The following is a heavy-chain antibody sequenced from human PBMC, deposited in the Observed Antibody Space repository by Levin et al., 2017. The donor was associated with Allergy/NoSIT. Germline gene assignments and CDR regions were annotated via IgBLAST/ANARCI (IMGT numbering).Heavy chain of an antibody. V-gene: IGHV1-18*01. CDR3: AREMADTAADTFDI. J-gene: IGHJ3*02. CDR1: GYSFTFFG. Sequence: AASVKVSCKASGYSFTFFGISWVRQAPGQGLEWMGWISPYNGDTNYAQKFQGRVTMTTDTSTSTAYMELRGLRSDDTAVYYCAREMADTAADTFDIWGQGTMVTVFS. D-gene: IGHD5-18*01. CDR2: ISPYNGDT.